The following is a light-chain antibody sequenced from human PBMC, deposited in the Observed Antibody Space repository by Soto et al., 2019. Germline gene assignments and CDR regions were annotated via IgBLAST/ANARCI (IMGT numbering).Light chain of an antibody. J-gene: IGLJ2*01. CDR1: SSNIGSNY. Sequence: QPVLTQPPSASGTPGQRVTISCSGSSSNIGSNYVYWYQQLPGTAPKLLIYRNNQRPSGVPDRFSGSESGTSASLAISGLRSEDEAEYYCAAWDDSLSGVVFGGGTKLTVL. CDR2: RNN. V-gene: IGLV1-47*01. CDR3: AAWDDSLSGVV.